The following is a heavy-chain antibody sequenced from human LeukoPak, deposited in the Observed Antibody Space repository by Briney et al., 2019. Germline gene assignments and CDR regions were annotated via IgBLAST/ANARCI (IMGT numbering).Heavy chain of an antibody. CDR1: GFTFSSYA. J-gene: IGHJ6*03. D-gene: IGHD3-16*01. Sequence: GGSLRLSCAASGFTFSSYAMSWVRQAPGKGLEWVSAISGSGGSTYYADSVKGRFTISRDNSKNTLYLQMNSLRAEDTAVYYCAKAGEALEDYYYYMDVWGKGTTVTVSS. V-gene: IGHV3-23*01. CDR2: ISGSGGST. CDR3: AKAGEALEDYYYYMDV.